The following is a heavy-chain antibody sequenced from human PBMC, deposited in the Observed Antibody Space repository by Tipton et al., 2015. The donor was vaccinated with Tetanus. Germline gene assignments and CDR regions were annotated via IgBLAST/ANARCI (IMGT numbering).Heavy chain of an antibody. CDR2: IYYSGST. V-gene: IGHV4-59*01. J-gene: IGHJ4*02. CDR1: GGSISSYY. D-gene: IGHD1-14*01. CDR3: ARGTGDY. Sequence: GLMKPSETLSLTCTVSGGSISSYYWSWIRQPPGKGLEWIGYIYYSGSTNYNPSLKSRVTISVDTSKNQFSLKLSSVTAADTAVYYCARGTGDYWGQGTLVTVSS.